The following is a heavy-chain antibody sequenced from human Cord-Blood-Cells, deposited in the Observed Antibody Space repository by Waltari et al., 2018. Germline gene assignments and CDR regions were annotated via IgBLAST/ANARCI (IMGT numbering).Heavy chain of an antibody. CDR3: ARAYYDSSGYDY. J-gene: IGHJ4*02. V-gene: IGHV3-48*03. CDR1: GFTFSSYE. Sequence: EVQLVESVGGLVQPGGSLRLSCAASGFTFSSYEMNWVRQAPGKGLEWVSYISSSGSNIYYADAVKGRFTISRDNAKNSLYLQMNSLRAEDTAVYYCARAYYDSSGYDYWGQGTLVTVSS. CDR2: ISSSGSNI. D-gene: IGHD3-22*01.